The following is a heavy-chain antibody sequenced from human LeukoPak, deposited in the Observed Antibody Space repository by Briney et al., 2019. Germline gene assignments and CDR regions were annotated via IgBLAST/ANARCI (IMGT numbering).Heavy chain of an antibody. J-gene: IGHJ4*02. CDR3: ARSPYQLPQRYYFDY. V-gene: IGHV1-69*13. Sequence: ASVKVSCKASGGTFSSYAISWVRQAPGQGLEWMGGIIPIFGTANYAQKFQGRVTITADESTSTAYMELSSLRSEDTAVYYCARSPYQLPQRYYFDYWGQGTPVTVSS. D-gene: IGHD2-2*01. CDR1: GGTFSSYA. CDR2: IIPIFGTA.